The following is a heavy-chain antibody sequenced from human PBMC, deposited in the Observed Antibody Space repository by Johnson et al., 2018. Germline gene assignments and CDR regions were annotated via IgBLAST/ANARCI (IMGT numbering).Heavy chain of an antibody. J-gene: IGHJ3*02. CDR1: GFNFSNAW. V-gene: IGHV3-15*01. D-gene: IGHD3-10*01. CDR2: IKSKIDGGTT. Sequence: VQLVQSGGGFVKPGGSLRLSCAASGFNFSNAWMSWVRQAPGKGLEWVGRIKSKIDGGTTDYAAPVKGRFTLSRDDSKDTIYLKMMSMKNEDNAVYYCTTVAMGVTADDAFDIWGQGTLVTVS. CDR3: TTVAMGVTADDAFDI.